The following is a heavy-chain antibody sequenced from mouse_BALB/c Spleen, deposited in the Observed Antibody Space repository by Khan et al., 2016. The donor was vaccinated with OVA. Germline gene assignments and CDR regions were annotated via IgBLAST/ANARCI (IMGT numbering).Heavy chain of an antibody. V-gene: IGHV1-4*01. J-gene: IGHJ3*01. D-gene: IGHD2-10*01. CDR1: GYTFTSYT. CDR3: TREGPYYGNYVAWFAY. CDR2: INPSNDYT. Sequence: QVQLQQPGAELARPGASVKMSCKASGYTFTSYTMHWVKQRPGQGLEWIGYINPSNDYTNYNQKFKDKATLTADKSSSTAYMQLRSLTSEDSAVYYCTREGPYYGNYVAWFAYWGQGTLVTVSA.